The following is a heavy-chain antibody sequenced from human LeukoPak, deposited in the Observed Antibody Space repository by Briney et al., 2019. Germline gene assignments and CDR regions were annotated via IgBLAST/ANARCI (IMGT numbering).Heavy chain of an antibody. CDR2: INQNGGEK. CDR3: ARGIGWFEY. V-gene: IGHV3-7*05. J-gene: IGHJ5*01. CDR1: GFTLSDSW. D-gene: IGHD2-15*01. Sequence: GGSLRLSCAASGFTLSDSWMTWVRQAPGKGLEWVANINQNGGEKEYVDPVKGRFTISRDNAKNSLFLQMNRLRAEDTAVYYCARGIGWFEYWGQGTLVTVSS.